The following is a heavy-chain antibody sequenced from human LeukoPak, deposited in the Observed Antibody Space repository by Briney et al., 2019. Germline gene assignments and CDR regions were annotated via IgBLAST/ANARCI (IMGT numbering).Heavy chain of an antibody. CDR2: INHSGST. CDR1: GGSFSGYY. Sequence: SETLSLTCAVYGGSFSGYYWSWIRQPPGKGLEWIGEINHSGSTNYNPSLKSRVTISVDTSKNQFSLKLSSVTAADTAVYYCARCRVIGCSGGSCPDFDYWGQGTLVTVSS. V-gene: IGHV4-34*01. CDR3: ARCRVIGCSGGSCPDFDY. J-gene: IGHJ4*02. D-gene: IGHD2-15*01.